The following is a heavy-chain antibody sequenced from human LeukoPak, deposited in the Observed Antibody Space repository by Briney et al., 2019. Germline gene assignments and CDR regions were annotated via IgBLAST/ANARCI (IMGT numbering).Heavy chain of an antibody. J-gene: IGHJ4*02. CDR2: IYHSGST. D-gene: IGHD5-12*01. Sequence: SETLSLTCTLSGGSISTYYWSWIRRPPGKGLEWIGYIYHSGSTNYNPSLKSRVTISVDTSKNQFSLKLSSVTAAGTAVYYCARGGGYASPIGYWGQGALVTVSS. CDR3: ARGGGYASPIGY. V-gene: IGHV4-59*01. CDR1: GGSISTYY.